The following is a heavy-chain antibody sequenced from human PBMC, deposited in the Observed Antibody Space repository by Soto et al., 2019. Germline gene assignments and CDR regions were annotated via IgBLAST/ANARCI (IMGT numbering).Heavy chain of an antibody. V-gene: IGHV4-34*01. CDR3: ARGGISHWAYFYYMDV. D-gene: IGHD2-21*01. CDR1: GGSLSDYF. Sequence: PSETLSLTCVVSGGSLSDYFWSWIRQPPGMALEWIGEINHLGSINYNPSLKSRVTMSVDTSKNQFSLTLNSVTAADTATYYCARGGISHWAYFYYMDVWDRGTTVTGSS. J-gene: IGHJ6*03. CDR2: INHLGSI.